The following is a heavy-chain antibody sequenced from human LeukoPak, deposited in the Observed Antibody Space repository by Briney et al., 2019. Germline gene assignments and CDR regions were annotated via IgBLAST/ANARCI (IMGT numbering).Heavy chain of an antibody. J-gene: IGHJ4*02. Sequence: SETLSLTCTVSGGSISSSSYYWGWIRQPPGKGLEWIGYIYYSGSTNYNPSLKSRVTISVDTSKNQFSLKLSSVTAGDTAVYYCARTLGHYSSSWYYFDYWGQGTLVTVSS. CDR2: IYYSGST. V-gene: IGHV4-61*05. CDR3: ARTLGHYSSSWYYFDY. CDR1: GGSISSSSYY. D-gene: IGHD6-13*01.